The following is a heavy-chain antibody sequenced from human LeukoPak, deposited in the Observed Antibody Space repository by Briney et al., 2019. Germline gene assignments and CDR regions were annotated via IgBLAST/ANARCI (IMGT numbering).Heavy chain of an antibody. CDR1: GFTFSSYS. Sequence: GGPLRLSCAASGFTFSSYSMNWVRQAPGKGLEWVPYISSSGRTIYYADSVRGRFTISRDNAKNSLYLQMNSLRAEDTAVYYCARDLYGDYVVDYWGQGTLVTVSS. V-gene: IGHV3-48*01. D-gene: IGHD4-17*01. CDR3: ARDLYGDYVVDY. CDR2: ISSSGRTI. J-gene: IGHJ4*02.